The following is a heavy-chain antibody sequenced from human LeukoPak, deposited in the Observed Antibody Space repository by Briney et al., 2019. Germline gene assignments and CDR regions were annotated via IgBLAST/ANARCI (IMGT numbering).Heavy chain of an antibody. J-gene: IGHJ4*02. CDR3: ARLGPGGPGY. D-gene: IGHD3-10*01. CDR1: GGLITTSIHY. V-gene: IGHV4-39*07. Sequence: KPSETLSLTCSVSGGLITTSIHYWAWIRQPPGKGPEWIASIYYNGITYYNASLESRVTMSVDTSTNQFSLRLRSVTAADTAVYYCARLGPGGPGYWGQGTLVTVSS. CDR2: IYYNGIT.